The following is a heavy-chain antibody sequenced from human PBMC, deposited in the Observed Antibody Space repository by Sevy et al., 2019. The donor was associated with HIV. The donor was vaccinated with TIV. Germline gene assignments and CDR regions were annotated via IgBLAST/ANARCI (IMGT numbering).Heavy chain of an antibody. Sequence: SETLSLTCTVSGGSITSLDWNWIRQPPGKGLEWIANIYYNGHINYNPALTSRFTFSLDTSKNQFSLRLSSVTAADTAMYYCAGENAWGRGYSWGQGTLVTVSS. D-gene: IGHD1-26*01. J-gene: IGHJ4*02. CDR2: IYYNGHI. CDR1: GGSITSLD. CDR3: AGENAWGRGYS. V-gene: IGHV4-59*08.